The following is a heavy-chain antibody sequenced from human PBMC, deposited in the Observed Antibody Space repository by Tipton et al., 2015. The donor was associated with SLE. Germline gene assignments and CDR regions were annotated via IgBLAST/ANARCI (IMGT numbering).Heavy chain of an antibody. V-gene: IGHV4-34*01. D-gene: IGHD2-8*01. J-gene: IGHJ4*02. Sequence: TLSLTCAVYGGSFSGYYWTWIRQPPGKGLEWIGEINHSGSTTYNPSLKSRVTISVDTSKNQFSLKLSSVTAADTAVYYCAKDLYSGTDYWGQGTLVTVSS. CDR3: AKDLYSGTDY. CDR2: INHSGST. CDR1: GGSFSGYY.